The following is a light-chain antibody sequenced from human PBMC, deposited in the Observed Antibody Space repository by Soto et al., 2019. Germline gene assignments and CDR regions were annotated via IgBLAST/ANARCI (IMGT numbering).Light chain of an antibody. CDR1: SSNIGSNT. CDR3: AAWDDSLNGVV. J-gene: IGLJ2*01. Sequence: QSVLTQPPSASGTPGQRVTITCSGSSSNIGSNTVSWYQQLPGTAPKLLIFSTTERPSGVPDRFSASKSGTSASLAISGLQSEDEADYYCAAWDDSLNGVVFGGGTKLTVL. CDR2: STT. V-gene: IGLV1-44*01.